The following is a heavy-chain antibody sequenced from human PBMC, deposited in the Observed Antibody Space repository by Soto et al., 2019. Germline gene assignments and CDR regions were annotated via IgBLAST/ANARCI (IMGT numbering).Heavy chain of an antibody. J-gene: IGHJ5*02. CDR1: GFTFSSYA. D-gene: IGHD3-22*01. V-gene: IGHV3-23*01. Sequence: EVQLLESGGGLVQPGGSLRLSCAASGFTFSSYAMSWVRQAPGKGLEWVSAISGSGGSTYYADSVKGRFTISRDNSKNTRYLQMNSLRAEDTAVYYCAKGTWWGSGYRNWFHPWGQETLVTVSS. CDR3: AKGTWWGSGYRNWFHP. CDR2: ISGSGGST.